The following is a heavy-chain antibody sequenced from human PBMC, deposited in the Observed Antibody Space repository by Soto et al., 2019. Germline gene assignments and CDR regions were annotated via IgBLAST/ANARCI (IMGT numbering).Heavy chain of an antibody. CDR3: ASTNDYGDYVVWFDP. V-gene: IGHV1-69*06. CDR1: GGTFSSYA. D-gene: IGHD4-17*01. J-gene: IGHJ5*02. CDR2: IIPIFGTA. Sequence: VASVKVSCKASGGTFSSYAISWVRQAPGQGLEWMGGIIPIFGTANYAQKFQGRVTITADKSTSTAYMELSSLRSEDTAVYYCASTNDYGDYVVWFDPWGQGTLVTVSS.